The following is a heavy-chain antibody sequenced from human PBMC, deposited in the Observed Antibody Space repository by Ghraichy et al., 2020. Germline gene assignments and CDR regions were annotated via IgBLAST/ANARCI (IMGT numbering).Heavy chain of an antibody. D-gene: IGHD3-10*01. CDR3: ARGIRDRSYYDH. Sequence: ASVKVSCKASGYTFNSYDINWVRQATGQGLEWMGWMNPNTGDTGYAQKFRGRVTMTRDTSITTAYLELRSLTSEDTAVYYCARGIRDRSYYDHWGQGTLVAVSS. J-gene: IGHJ4*02. V-gene: IGHV1-8*01. CDR2: MNPNTGDT. CDR1: GYTFNSYD.